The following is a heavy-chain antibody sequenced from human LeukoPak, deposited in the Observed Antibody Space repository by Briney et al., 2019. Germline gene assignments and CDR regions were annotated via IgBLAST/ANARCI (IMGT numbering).Heavy chain of an antibody. Sequence: GGSLRLSCAASGFTFSSYSMNWVRQAPGKGLEWVSYISTSSGTIYYADSVKGRFTISRDNAKNSLYLQMNSLRAEDTAVYYCASRYCTSTNCYAFDIWGQGTMVTVSS. D-gene: IGHD2-2*01. CDR2: ISTSSGTI. J-gene: IGHJ3*02. CDR1: GFTFSSYS. CDR3: ASRYCTSTNCYAFDI. V-gene: IGHV3-48*01.